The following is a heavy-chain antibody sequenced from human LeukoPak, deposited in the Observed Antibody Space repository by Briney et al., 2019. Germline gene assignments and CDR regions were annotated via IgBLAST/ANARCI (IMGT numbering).Heavy chain of an antibody. CDR1: GGSISSYY. D-gene: IGHD1-26*01. J-gene: IGHJ6*02. Sequence: SETLSLTCTVSGGSISSYYWSWIRQPPGKGLEWIGYIYYSGSTNYNPSLKSRVTISVDTSKNQFSLKLSSVTAADTAVYYCARPSRQVGPYYGMDVWGQGTTVTVSS. CDR3: ARPSRQVGPYYGMDV. CDR2: IYYSGST. V-gene: IGHV4-59*08.